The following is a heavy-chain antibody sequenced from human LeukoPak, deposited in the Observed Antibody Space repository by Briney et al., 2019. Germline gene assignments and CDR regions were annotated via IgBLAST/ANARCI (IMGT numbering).Heavy chain of an antibody. CDR2: FYTSGRT. Sequence: SETLSLTCTVSGGSISSSSYYWSWIRQPAGKGLEWIGRFYTSGRTNYNPSLKSRVTMSVDTSKNQFSLKLSSVTAADTAVYYCARGAYGDYASHWFDPWGQGTLVTVSS. J-gene: IGHJ5*02. CDR3: ARGAYGDYASHWFDP. V-gene: IGHV4-61*02. D-gene: IGHD4-17*01. CDR1: GGSISSSSYY.